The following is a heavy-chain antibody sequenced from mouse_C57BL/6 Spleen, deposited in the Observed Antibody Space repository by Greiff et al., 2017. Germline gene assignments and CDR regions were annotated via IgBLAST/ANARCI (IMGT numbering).Heavy chain of an antibody. CDR2: INSNNGGS. V-gene: IGHV1-26*01. CDR3: AREGIYYYGSSSAWFAY. J-gene: IGHJ3*01. Sequence: EVQLQQSGPELVKPGASVKISCKASGYTFTDYYMNWVKQSHGKSLEWIGDINSNNGGSSYNQKFKGKATLTVDKSSSTAYMELRSLTSEDSAVYYCAREGIYYYGSSSAWFAYWGQGTLVTVSA. D-gene: IGHD1-1*01. CDR1: GYTFTDYY.